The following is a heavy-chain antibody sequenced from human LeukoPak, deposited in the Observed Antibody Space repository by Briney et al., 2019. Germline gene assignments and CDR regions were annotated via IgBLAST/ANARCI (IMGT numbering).Heavy chain of an antibody. CDR3: AREDSSGYYQGHNAFDI. CDR1: GDSISSSSSY. V-gene: IGHV4-39*07. D-gene: IGHD3-22*01. CDR2: IYYSGST. Sequence: SETLSLTCSVSGDSISSSSSYWGWIRQPPGKGLEWIGSIYYSGSTYYNTSLKSRVTISVDKSKNQFSLKLSSVTAADTAVYYCAREDSSGYYQGHNAFDIWGQGTMVTVSS. J-gene: IGHJ3*02.